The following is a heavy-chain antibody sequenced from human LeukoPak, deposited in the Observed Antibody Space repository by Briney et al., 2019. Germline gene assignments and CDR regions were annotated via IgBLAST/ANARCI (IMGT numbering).Heavy chain of an antibody. CDR2: ISDSGGST. J-gene: IGHJ6*02. CDR1: GFTFSTYV. CDR3: GRYYVMDV. Sequence: QPGGPLRLSCAASGFTFSTYVMNWVRQAPGKGLEWVSTISDSGGSTYYADSVKGRFTISRDNSKSTLYLQMNSLRAEDTAVYYCGRYYVMDVWGQGTSVAASS. V-gene: IGHV3-23*01.